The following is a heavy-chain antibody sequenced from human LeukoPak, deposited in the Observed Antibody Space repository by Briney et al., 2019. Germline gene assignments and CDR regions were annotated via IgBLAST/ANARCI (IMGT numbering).Heavy chain of an antibody. V-gene: IGHV4-59*08. Sequence: SETLSLTCTVSGASISSYYWSWLRQPPGKGLAWIGYISYTGSTNYNPSLKSRVTISVDTSKNQFSLRLSSVTAADTAVYYCASLRMANFDYWGQGTLVTVSS. D-gene: IGHD2-8*01. CDR3: ASLRMANFDY. CDR2: ISYTGST. CDR1: GASISSYY. J-gene: IGHJ4*02.